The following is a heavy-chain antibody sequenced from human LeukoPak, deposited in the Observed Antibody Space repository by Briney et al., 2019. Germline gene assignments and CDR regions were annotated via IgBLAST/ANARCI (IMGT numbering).Heavy chain of an antibody. Sequence: PGRSLRLSCAASGFTFNNYGMHWVRQAPGKGLEWVSAITGVGSGGRTYYADSVKGRFTVSRDDSKNSLYLQMNSLRAEDTAVYYCARSDSSPREGFDPWGQGTLVTVSS. CDR2: ITGVGSGGRT. CDR3: ARSDSSPREGFDP. CDR1: GFTFNNYG. V-gene: IGHV3-23*01. D-gene: IGHD3-22*01. J-gene: IGHJ5*02.